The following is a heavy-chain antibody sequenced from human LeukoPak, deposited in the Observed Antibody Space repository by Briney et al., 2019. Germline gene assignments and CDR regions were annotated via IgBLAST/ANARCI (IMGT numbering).Heavy chain of an antibody. D-gene: IGHD2/OR15-2a*01. J-gene: IGHJ3*02. CDR1: GGSISSYY. V-gene: IGHV4-4*07. CDR3: ARGSRGTTTYAFDI. CDR2: IYTSGST. Sequence: SETLSLTCTVSGGSISSYYWSWIRQPAGKGLEWIGRIYTSGSTNYNPSLKSRVTISVDTSKNQFSLKLSSVTAADTAVYYCARGSRGTTTYAFDIWGQGTMVTVSS.